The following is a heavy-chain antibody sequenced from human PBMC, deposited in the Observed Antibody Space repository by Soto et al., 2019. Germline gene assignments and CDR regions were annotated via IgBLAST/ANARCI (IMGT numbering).Heavy chain of an antibody. Sequence: QVQLMQSGAEVKKPGSSVKVSCKASGGTFSTSAISWVRQAPGEGLEWVGGIMPVFATPDYAQKFQGRVTISADESQTTAYLELTRPTPDDTAVYYCARDKGRQQLGGNYYYVLDVWGQGTAITVSS. V-gene: IGHV1-69*12. D-gene: IGHD3-3*02. CDR3: ARDKGRQQLGGNYYYVLDV. J-gene: IGHJ6*02. CDR1: GGTFSTSA. CDR2: IMPVFATP.